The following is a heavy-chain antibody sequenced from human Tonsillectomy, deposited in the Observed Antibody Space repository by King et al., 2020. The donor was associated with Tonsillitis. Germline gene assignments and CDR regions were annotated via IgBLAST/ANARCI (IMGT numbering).Heavy chain of an antibody. V-gene: IGHV3-74*01. CDR3: ARDFSGGYLYPGDYYYGMDV. Sequence: VQLVESGGGLVQPGGSLRLSCAASGFTFSRYWMHWVRQAPGKGLVWVSRINSDGSSTSYADSVKGRFTISRDNAKNTLYLQMNSLRAEDTAVYYCARDFSGGYLYPGDYYYGMDVWGQGTTVTVS. CDR2: INSDGSST. CDR1: GFTFSRYW. D-gene: IGHD3-10*01. J-gene: IGHJ6*02.